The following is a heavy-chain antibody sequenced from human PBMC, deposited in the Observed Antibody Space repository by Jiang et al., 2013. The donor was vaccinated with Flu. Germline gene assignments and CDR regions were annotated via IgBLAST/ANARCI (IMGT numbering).Heavy chain of an antibody. CDR2: FDPEDGET. J-gene: IGHJ4*02. V-gene: IGHV1-24*01. CDR3: ATAIRVTTPDY. CDR1: IHLTDYP. D-gene: IGHD4-17*01. Sequence: VKVVLQGFRIHLTDYPCTGCDRLLEKGVEWMGGFDPEDGETIYAQKFQGRVTMTEDTSTDTAYMELSSLRSEDTAVYYCATAIRVTTPDYWGQGTLVTVSS.